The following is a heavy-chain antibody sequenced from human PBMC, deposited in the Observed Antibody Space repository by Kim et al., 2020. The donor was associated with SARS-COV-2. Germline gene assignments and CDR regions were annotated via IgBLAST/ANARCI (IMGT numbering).Heavy chain of an antibody. CDR2: IHYSGTT. D-gene: IGHD3-10*01. J-gene: IGHJ4*01. V-gene: IGHV4-39*01. CDR1: GGSISSSTYY. CDR3: ARPADGSGIVGNFDY. Sequence: SETLSLTCTVSGGSISSSTYYWGWIRQPPGKGLEWIESIHYSGTTYYNPSLKSRVTISVDTSKNQFSLTVSSVTAADTAVYFCARPADGSGIVGNFDYWG.